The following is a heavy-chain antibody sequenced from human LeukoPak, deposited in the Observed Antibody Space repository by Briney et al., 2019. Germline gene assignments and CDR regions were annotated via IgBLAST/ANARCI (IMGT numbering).Heavy chain of an antibody. Sequence: SETLSLTCTVSGGSISSHYWSWIRQPPGKGLEWIGYIYYSGSTNYNPSLKSRVTISVDTSKNQFSLKLCSVTAADTAVYYCARTPNYYMDVWGKGTTVTVSS. V-gene: IGHV4-59*11. CDR1: GGSISSHY. CDR3: ARTPNYYMDV. J-gene: IGHJ6*03. CDR2: IYYSGST.